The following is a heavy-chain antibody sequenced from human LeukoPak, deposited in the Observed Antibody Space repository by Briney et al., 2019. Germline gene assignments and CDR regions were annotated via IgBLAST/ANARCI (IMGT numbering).Heavy chain of an antibody. CDR3: ARAVGTDGYNLWVY. CDR2: IYYTGST. CDR1: SGSISSSTYY. V-gene: IGHV4-39*07. J-gene: IGHJ4*02. Sequence: PSETLSLTCTVSSGSISSSTYYWGWIRQPPGKGLEWIGTIYYTGSTYYNPSLKSRVTISVDTSKNQFSLKLTSVTAADTAVYYCARAVGTDGYNLWVYWGQGTLVTVSS. D-gene: IGHD5-24*01.